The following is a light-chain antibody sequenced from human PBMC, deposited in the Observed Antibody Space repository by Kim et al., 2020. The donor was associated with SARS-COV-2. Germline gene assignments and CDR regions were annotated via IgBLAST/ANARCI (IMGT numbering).Light chain of an antibody. CDR1: QTISSSF. Sequence: EIVLRQSPGTLSLSPGERATLSCRASQTISSSFLTWYQQKPGQAPRLLIYAASRRVPGIPDRFSGSGSGTDFILTISRLEPEDFAVYYCQQHSNTPMFMYTFGQGTKLEI. J-gene: IGKJ2*01. CDR3: QQHSNTPMFMYT. V-gene: IGKV3-20*01. CDR2: AAS.